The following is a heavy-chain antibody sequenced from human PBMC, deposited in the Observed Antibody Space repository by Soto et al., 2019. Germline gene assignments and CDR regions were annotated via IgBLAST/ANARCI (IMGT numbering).Heavy chain of an antibody. V-gene: IGHV3-30-3*01. J-gene: IGHJ6*02. D-gene: IGHD3-22*01. Sequence: GGSLRLSCAASGFTFSSYAMHWVRQAPGKGLEWVAVISYDGSNNYSADSVKGRFTISRDNSKNTLYLQMNSLRPEDTAVYYCASVGYYDSSGPNYYYGMDVWGQGTTVTVSS. CDR2: ISYDGSNN. CDR3: ASVGYYDSSGPNYYYGMDV. CDR1: GFTFSSYA.